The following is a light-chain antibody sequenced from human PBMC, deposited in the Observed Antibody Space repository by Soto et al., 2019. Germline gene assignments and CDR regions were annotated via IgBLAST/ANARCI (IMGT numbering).Light chain of an antibody. CDR3: QQSYSGLVA. Sequence: DIQMTQSPASLSASVGDRVTISCRASQSIGRNLNWYQQKSGKAPTLLIYAASSLQSGVPSRFSGSGSGTDFTLTISSLQPEDSASYYCQQSYSGLVAFGQGTKV. J-gene: IGKJ1*01. CDR2: AAS. V-gene: IGKV1-39*01. CDR1: QSIGRN.